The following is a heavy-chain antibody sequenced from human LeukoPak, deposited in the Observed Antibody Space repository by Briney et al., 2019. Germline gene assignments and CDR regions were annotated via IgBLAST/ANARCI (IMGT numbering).Heavy chain of an antibody. D-gene: IGHD1-26*01. CDR2: LYRDGTT. J-gene: IGHJ4*02. V-gene: IGHV3-53*04. Sequence: RGSLRLSCAASGFTFNGNYMSWVRQAPGKGLEWVSILYRDGTTYYSDSVKGRFGISRHNSKDTLYLQMNSLRPEDTAVYYCARLLEWEYYFDYWGQGTLVTVSS. CDR3: ARLLEWEYYFDY. CDR1: GFTFNGNY.